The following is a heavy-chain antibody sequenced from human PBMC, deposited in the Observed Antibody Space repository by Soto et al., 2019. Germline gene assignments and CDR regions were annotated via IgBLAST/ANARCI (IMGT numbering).Heavy chain of an antibody. Sequence: PGESLKISCKGSGYSFTSYWISWVRQMPGKGLEWMGRIDPSDSYTNYSPSFQGHVTISADKSISTAYLQWSSLKASDTAMYYCASHGLAAAGSGYYYGMDVWGQGTTVTVSS. J-gene: IGHJ6*02. CDR2: IDPSDSYT. CDR1: GYSFTSYW. V-gene: IGHV5-10-1*01. D-gene: IGHD6-13*01. CDR3: ASHGLAAAGSGYYYGMDV.